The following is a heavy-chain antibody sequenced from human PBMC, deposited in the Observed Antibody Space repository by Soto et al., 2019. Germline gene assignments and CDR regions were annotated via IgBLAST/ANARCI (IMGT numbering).Heavy chain of an antibody. Sequence: SETLSLTCTVSGGSISNHYWTWIRQPPGKGLEWIGYIYESGNTKYNPSLKSRVTISLDPSRKQFSLKLSSVTAADTAVYFCVRVGSYHEFYDMDVWGQGSPVTSPQ. D-gene: IGHD3-10*01. CDR1: GGSISNHY. V-gene: IGHV4-59*11. J-gene: IGHJ6*01. CDR2: IYESGNT. CDR3: VRVGSYHEFYDMDV.